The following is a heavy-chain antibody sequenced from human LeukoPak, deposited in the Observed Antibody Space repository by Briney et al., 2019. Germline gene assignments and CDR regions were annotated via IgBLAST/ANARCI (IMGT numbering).Heavy chain of an antibody. V-gene: IGHV3-7*04. D-gene: IGHD5-12*01. J-gene: IGHJ4*02. Sequence: GGSLRLSCAASGFTFSRYWMTWVRQAPGTGLEWVANIKQDGSEKYYVDSVKGRFTISRDNAKNSLYLQMNSLRAEDTAVYYCTRLGYIGYDIFDYCGQGTLVTVSS. CDR1: GFTFSRYW. CDR2: IKQDGSEK. CDR3: TRLGYIGYDIFDY.